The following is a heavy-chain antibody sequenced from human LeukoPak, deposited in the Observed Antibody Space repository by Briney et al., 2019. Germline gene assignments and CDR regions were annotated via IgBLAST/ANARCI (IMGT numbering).Heavy chain of an antibody. Sequence: SETLSLTCAVSGGSISSSNWWSWVRQPPGKGLEWIGEIYHSGSTNYNPSLKRRVTISVDKSKNPFSLKLSSVTAADTAVYYCARDSGTTGEVKFDPWGQGTLVTVSS. J-gene: IGHJ5*02. CDR1: GGSISSSNW. CDR2: IYHSGST. CDR3: ARDSGTTGEVKFDP. V-gene: IGHV4-4*02. D-gene: IGHD3-10*01.